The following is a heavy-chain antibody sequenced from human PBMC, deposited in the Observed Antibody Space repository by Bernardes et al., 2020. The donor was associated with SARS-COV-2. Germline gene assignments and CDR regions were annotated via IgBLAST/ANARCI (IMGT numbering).Heavy chain of an antibody. CDR1: GGSISSSNYY. V-gene: IGHV4-39*01. CDR3: AGSSCGIDCYIGGLRSWDYGMDV. CDR2: IYSSGSS. Sequence: SETLSLTRTVSGGSISSSNYYWGWIRQPPGKGLEWIGSIYSSGSSYYNPSLQSRVRESIDTSKNQFSLRLDFVTAADTAVYYCAGSSCGIDCYIGGLRSWDYGMDVWGQGTTVTVSS. J-gene: IGHJ6*02. D-gene: IGHD2-21*02.